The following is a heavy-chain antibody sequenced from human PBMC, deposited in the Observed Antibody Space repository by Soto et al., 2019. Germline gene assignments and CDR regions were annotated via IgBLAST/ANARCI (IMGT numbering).Heavy chain of an antibody. CDR3: ATTSAAGKYYYGMDV. D-gene: IGHD6-13*01. CDR1: GYSFTSYW. CDR2: IYPGDSDT. J-gene: IGHJ6*02. V-gene: IGHV5-51*01. Sequence: GESLKISCKGSGYSFTSYWIGWVRQMPGKGLEWMGIIYPGDSDTRYSPSFQGQVTISADKSISTAYLQWSSLKASDTAMYYCATTSAAGKYYYGMDVWGQGTTVTVLL.